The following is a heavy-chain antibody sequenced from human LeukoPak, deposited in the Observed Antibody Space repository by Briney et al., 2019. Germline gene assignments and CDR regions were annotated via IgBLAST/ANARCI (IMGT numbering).Heavy chain of an antibody. Sequence: ASVKVSCKASGYTFTSYAMNWVRQAPGQGLEWMGWINTNTGNPTYAQGFTGRFVFSLDTSVSTAYLQISSLKAADTAVYYCAGQWLASYYYYYMDVWGKGTTVTVSS. CDR2: INTNTGNP. CDR1: GYTFTSYA. D-gene: IGHD6-19*01. V-gene: IGHV7-4-1*02. J-gene: IGHJ6*03. CDR3: AGQWLASYYYYYMDV.